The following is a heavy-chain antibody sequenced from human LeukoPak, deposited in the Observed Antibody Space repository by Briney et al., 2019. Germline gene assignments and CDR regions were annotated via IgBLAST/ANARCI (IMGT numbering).Heavy chain of an antibody. D-gene: IGHD5-24*01. J-gene: IGHJ3*02. V-gene: IGHV4-59*06. CDR1: GGSISSYY. Sequence: PSETLSLTCTVSGGSISSYYWSWIRQHPGKGLEWIGYIYYSGSTYYSPSLKSRVALSVDTSKNQFSLKLSSLTAADTAVYYCAKSREEIRGLDAFDIWGQGTMVTVSS. CDR2: IYYSGST. CDR3: AKSREEIRGLDAFDI.